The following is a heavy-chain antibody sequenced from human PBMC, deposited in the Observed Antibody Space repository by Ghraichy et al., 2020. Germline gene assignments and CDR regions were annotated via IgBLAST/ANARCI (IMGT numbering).Heavy chain of an antibody. CDR3: ARDLPLTYCGGDCSPFDY. CDR1: GGSISSSSYY. V-gene: IGHV4-39*07. CDR2: IYYSGST. Sequence: SETLSLTCTVSGGSISSSSYYWGWIRQPPGKGLEWIGSIYYSGSTYYNPSLKSRVTISVDTSKNQFSLKLSSVTAADTAVYYCARDLPLTYCGGDCSPFDYWGQGTLVTVSS. D-gene: IGHD2-21*02. J-gene: IGHJ4*02.